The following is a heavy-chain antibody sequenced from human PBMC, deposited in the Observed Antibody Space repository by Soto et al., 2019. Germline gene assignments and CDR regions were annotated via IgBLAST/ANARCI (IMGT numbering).Heavy chain of an antibody. CDR1: GGSFSGYY. J-gene: IGHJ4*02. V-gene: IGHV4-34*01. Sequence: SETLSLTCAVYGGSFSGYYWSWIRQPPGKGLEWIGEINHSGSTNYNPSLKSRVTISVDTSKNQFSLKLSSVTAADTAVYYCARGGGLRYFDWLWDYWGQGTLVTFSS. CDR2: INHSGST. D-gene: IGHD3-9*01. CDR3: ARGGGLRYFDWLWDY.